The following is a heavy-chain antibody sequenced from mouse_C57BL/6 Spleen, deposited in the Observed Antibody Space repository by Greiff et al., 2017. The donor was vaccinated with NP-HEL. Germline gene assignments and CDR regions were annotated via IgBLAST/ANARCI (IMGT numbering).Heavy chain of an antibody. Sequence: VQVVESGAELARPGASVKLSCKASGYTFTSYGISWVKQRTGQGLEWIGEIYPRSGNTYYNEKFKGKATLTADKSSSTAYMELRSLTSEDSAVYFCASHFDGYNYWGQGTTLTVSS. V-gene: IGHV1-81*01. J-gene: IGHJ2*01. CDR2: IYPRSGNT. CDR1: GYTFTSYG. CDR3: ASHFDGYNY. D-gene: IGHD2-3*01.